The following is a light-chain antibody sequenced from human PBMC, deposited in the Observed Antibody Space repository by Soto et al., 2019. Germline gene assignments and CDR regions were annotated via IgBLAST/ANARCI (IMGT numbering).Light chain of an antibody. CDR2: GAS. J-gene: IGKJ1*01. CDR1: QSITIY. CDR3: QQTYTAPRT. V-gene: IGKV1-39*01. Sequence: DIQMTQSPSSLSASVGDRVTITCRASQSITIYLNWYQQQPGKATRLLIYGASTLQTGVPSRFSGSGSITDFTLTISDLQPEDFATYYCQQTYTAPRTFGQGTKVDI.